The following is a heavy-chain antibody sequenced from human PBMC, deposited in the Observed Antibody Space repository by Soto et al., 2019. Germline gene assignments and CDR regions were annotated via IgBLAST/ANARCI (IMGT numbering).Heavy chain of an antibody. CDR2: ISYDGSNK. CDR1: GFTFSSYA. CDR3: ARERDGIGSGYRYWYFDL. J-gene: IGHJ2*01. Sequence: QVQLVESGGGVVQPGRSLRLSCAASGFTFSSYAMHWVRQAPGKGLEWVAVISYDGSNKYYADSVKGRFTISRDNSKNTLYLQMNSLRAEDTAVYYCARERDGIGSGYRYWYFDLWGRGTLVTVSS. V-gene: IGHV3-30-3*01. D-gene: IGHD3-22*01.